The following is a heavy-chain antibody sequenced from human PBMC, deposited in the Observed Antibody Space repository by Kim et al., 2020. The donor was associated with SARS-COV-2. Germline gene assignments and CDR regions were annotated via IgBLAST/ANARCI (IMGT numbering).Heavy chain of an antibody. CDR1: GGPINGYY. J-gene: IGHJ5*01. Sequence: SETLSLTCTVSGGPINGYYWSWIRQPPGKELEFIGYIYSSGATRYNPSLNSRVTISLDTPNNRVSLKLASLAAADTAVYYCARPPHESRNLHNWFDPWGQGPLVTVPS. V-gene: IGHV4-59*13. CDR3: ARPPHESRNLHNWFDP. CDR2: IYSSGAT.